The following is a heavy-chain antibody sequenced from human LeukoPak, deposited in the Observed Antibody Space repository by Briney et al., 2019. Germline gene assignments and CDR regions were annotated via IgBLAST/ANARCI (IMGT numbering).Heavy chain of an antibody. J-gene: IGHJ4*02. CDR1: GFTFSSYW. CDR2: IKQDGSEK. CDR3: ARAARRYCSGTSCYIGY. D-gene: IGHD2-2*02. Sequence: PGGSLRLSCAASGFTFSSYWMSWVRQAPGKGLEWVANIKQDGSEKYYVDSVKGRFTISRDNAKNSLYLQMNSLRAEDTAVYYCARAARRYCSGTSCYIGYWGQGTLVTVSS. V-gene: IGHV3-7*01.